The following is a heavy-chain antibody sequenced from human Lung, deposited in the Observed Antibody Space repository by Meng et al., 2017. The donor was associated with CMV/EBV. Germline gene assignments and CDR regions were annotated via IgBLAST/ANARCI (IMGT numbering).Heavy chain of an antibody. CDR2: ISTNTGTP. J-gene: IGHJ5*02. CDR3: ARGGNFDP. D-gene: IGHD2/OR15-2a*01. V-gene: IGHV7-4-1*02. CDR1: GYTFSTYT. Sequence: QGELLHSVSELKQPGASVKVSCKASGYTFSTYTINWVRQAHGRGLEWMGWISTNTGTPTYTQGFTGRFVFSLDTSVSTAYLQISSLKAEDTAVYYCARGGNFDPWGQGTLVTVSS.